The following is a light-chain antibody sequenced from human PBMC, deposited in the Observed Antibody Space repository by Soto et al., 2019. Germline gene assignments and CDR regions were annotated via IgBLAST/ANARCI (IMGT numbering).Light chain of an antibody. Sequence: QSVLTQPPSASGSHGQSVTISCSGTCSDVGGYNYVSWYQQHPGKAPKLMIYEVSKRPSGVPDRFSGSKSGNTASLTVSGLQAEDEADYYCSSYGGSNNLIFGGGTKLTVL. CDR2: EVS. CDR3: SSYGGSNNLI. J-gene: IGLJ2*01. CDR1: CSDVGGYNY. V-gene: IGLV2-8*01.